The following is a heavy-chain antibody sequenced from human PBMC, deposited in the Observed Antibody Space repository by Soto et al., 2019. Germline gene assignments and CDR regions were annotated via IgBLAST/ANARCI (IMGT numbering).Heavy chain of an antibody. Sequence: SVKVSCKASGGTFSSYAISWVRQAPGQGLEWMGGIIPIFGIANYAQKFQGRVTITADKSTSTAYMELSSLRSEDTAVYYCARIGYCSSTSCYEEFDYWGQGTLVTVSS. CDR3: ARIGYCSSTSCYEEFDY. CDR1: GGTFSSYA. V-gene: IGHV1-69*10. CDR2: IIPIFGIA. J-gene: IGHJ4*02. D-gene: IGHD2-2*01.